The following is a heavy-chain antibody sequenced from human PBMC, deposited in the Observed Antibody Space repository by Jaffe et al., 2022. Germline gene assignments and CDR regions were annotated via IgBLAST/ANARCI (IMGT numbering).Heavy chain of an antibody. CDR1: GFTFSSYS. CDR2: ISSSSSTI. J-gene: IGHJ4*02. CDR3: ARVPKEVLRFLEWLLYLDY. D-gene: IGHD3-3*01. V-gene: IGHV3-48*01. Sequence: EVQLVESGGGLVQPGGSLRLSCAASGFTFSSYSMNWVRQAPGKGLEWVSYISSSSSTIYYADSVKGRFTISRDNAKNSLYLQMNSLRAEDTAVYYCARVPKEVLRFLEWLLYLDYWGQGTLVTVSS.